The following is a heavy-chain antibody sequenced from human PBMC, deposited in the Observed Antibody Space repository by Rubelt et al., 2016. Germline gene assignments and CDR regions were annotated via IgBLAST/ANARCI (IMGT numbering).Heavy chain of an antibody. CDR3: TSGDYYDSSGYLY. CDR1: GGSTSSYY. V-gene: IGHV4-59*01. Sequence: QLQLQESGPGLVKPSETLSLTCTVSGGSTSSYYWSWIRQPPGKGLEWIGYIYYSGSTNYNPSLKSRVTISVDTSKNQFSLKLSSVTAADTAVYYCTSGDYYDSSGYLYWGQGTLVTVSS. CDR2: IYYSGST. D-gene: IGHD3-22*01. J-gene: IGHJ4*02.